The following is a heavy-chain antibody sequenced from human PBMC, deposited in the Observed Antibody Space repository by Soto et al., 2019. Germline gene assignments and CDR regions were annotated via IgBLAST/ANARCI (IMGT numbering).Heavy chain of an antibody. CDR3: AASIFYYGMDV. CDR1: GYTFTNYW. V-gene: IGHV5-51*01. CDR2: IYPGDSDT. Sequence: PGESLKISCKGSGYTFTNYWIGWVRQMPGKGPEWMGIIYPGDSDTKYHPSFQGQVTISADKSITTTYLQWSSLKASDTAIYYCAASIFYYGMDVWGQGTTVNVSS. J-gene: IGHJ6*02.